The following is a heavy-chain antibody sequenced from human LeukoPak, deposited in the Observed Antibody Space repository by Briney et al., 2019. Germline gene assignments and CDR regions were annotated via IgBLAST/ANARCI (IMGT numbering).Heavy chain of an antibody. D-gene: IGHD6-19*01. Sequence: GGSLRLSCAASGFTFSSYAMSWVRQAPGKGLEWVATISGSGGSTYSADSVKGRFTISRDNSKNTLYLQMNSLRAEDTAVYYCAKLTHDGYASGWYLIVDYFDYWGQGTLVTVSS. V-gene: IGHV3-23*01. CDR3: AKLTHDGYASGWYLIVDYFDY. CDR1: GFTFSSYA. J-gene: IGHJ4*02. CDR2: ISGSGGST.